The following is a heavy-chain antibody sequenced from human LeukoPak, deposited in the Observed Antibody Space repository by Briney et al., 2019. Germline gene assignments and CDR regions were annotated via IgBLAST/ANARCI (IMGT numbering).Heavy chain of an antibody. CDR3: ARFLAGTRHFHFYYYMDV. V-gene: IGHV4-34*01. D-gene: IGHD3-9*01. CDR2: IYYTGST. J-gene: IGHJ6*03. Sequence: PSETLSLTCAVYVGSFSGYYWSWIRQPPGKGLEWIGSIYYTGSTYYNPSFKSRITISVDTSKNQFSLKVISVTAADTAVYYCARFLAGTRHFHFYYYMDVWGKGTTVTISS. CDR1: VGSFSGYY.